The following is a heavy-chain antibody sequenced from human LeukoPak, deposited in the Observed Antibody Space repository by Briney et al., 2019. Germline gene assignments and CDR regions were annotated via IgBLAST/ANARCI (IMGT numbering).Heavy chain of an antibody. Sequence: SETLSLTCAVYGGPFSGYYWSWIRQPPGKGLEWIREINHSGSTNYNPSLKSRVTISVDTSKNQFSLKLSSVTAADTAVYYCARGGHSNYAYWGQGTLVTVSS. CDR1: GGPFSGYY. D-gene: IGHD4-11*01. V-gene: IGHV4-34*01. CDR2: INHSGST. J-gene: IGHJ4*02. CDR3: ARGGHSNYAY.